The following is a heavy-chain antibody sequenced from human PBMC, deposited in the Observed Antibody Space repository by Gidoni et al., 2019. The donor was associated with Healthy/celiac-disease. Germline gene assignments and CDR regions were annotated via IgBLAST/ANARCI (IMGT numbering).Heavy chain of an antibody. D-gene: IGHD2-15*01. J-gene: IGHJ6*02. V-gene: IGHV3-33*01. CDR1: GGTFSSYG. CDR2: IWYDGSNK. Sequence: QVQLVESGGGVVQPGRSLRLSCAASGGTFSSYGMHWVRQAPGKGLEWVAVIWYDGSNKYFADSVNGRFTISRDNSKHTLYLQMNSLRAEDTAVYYCARDGFVVVAARGYSYYYGMDVWGQGTTVTVSS. CDR3: ARDGFVVVAARGYSYYYGMDV.